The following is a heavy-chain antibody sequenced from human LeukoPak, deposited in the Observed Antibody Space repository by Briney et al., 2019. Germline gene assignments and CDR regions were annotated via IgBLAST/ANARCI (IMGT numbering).Heavy chain of an antibody. CDR1: GYTFTSYD. V-gene: IGHV1-8*01. Sequence: ASVKVSCKASGYTFTSYDINWVRQATGQGLEWMGWMNPNSGNTGYAQKFQGRVTMTRNTSISTAYMELSSLRSEDTAVYYCARASARTRIAAAGTIGYWGQGTLVTVS. CDR2: MNPNSGNT. D-gene: IGHD6-13*01. CDR3: ARASARTRIAAAGTIGY. J-gene: IGHJ4*02.